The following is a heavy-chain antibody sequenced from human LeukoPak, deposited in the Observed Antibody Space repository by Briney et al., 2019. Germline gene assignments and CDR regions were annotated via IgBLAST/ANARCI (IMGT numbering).Heavy chain of an antibody. CDR2: INHSGST. CDR1: GGSFSGYY. D-gene: IGHD3-3*01. Sequence: SETLSLTCAVYGGSFSGYYWSWIRQPLGKGLEWIGEINHSGSTNYNPSINSRVTISVDTAKNEFSLKLSSVTAADTAVYYCARGGWGIFEGWGQGTTVTVSS. CDR3: ARGGWGIFEG. V-gene: IGHV4-34*01. J-gene: IGHJ6*02.